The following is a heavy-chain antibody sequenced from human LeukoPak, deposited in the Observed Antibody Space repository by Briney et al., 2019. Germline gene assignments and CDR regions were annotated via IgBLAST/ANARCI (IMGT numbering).Heavy chain of an antibody. CDR2: ISYDGSNK. Sequence: GRSLRLSCAASGFTFSSYAMHWVRQAPGKGLEWVAVISYDGSNKYYADSVKGRFTISRDNSKNTLYLQMNSLRAEDTAVYYCAREDTVTTGFDYWGQGTLVTVSS. J-gene: IGHJ4*02. CDR3: AREDTVTTGFDY. D-gene: IGHD4-17*01. V-gene: IGHV3-30-3*01. CDR1: GFTFSSYA.